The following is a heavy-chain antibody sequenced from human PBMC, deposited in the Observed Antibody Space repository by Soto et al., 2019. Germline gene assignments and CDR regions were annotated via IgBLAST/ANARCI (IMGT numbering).Heavy chain of an antibody. D-gene: IGHD1-26*01. Sequence: TSETLSLTCTVSGDSISSGYYWSWIRQPPGKGLEWIGEINHSGSTNYNPSLKSRVTISVDTSKNQFSLKLSSVTAADTAVYYCARRWGPTFYFWGQGTLVTVSS. CDR2: INHSGST. CDR3: ARRWGPTFYF. V-gene: IGHV4-38-2*02. J-gene: IGHJ4*02. CDR1: GDSISSGYY.